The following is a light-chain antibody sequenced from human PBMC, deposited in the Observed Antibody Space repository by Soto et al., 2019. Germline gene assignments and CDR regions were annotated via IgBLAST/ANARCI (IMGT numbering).Light chain of an antibody. CDR2: VVS. CDR1: SSDVGGYNY. J-gene: IGLJ1*01. Sequence: QSALTQPPSASGSPGQSVTISCTGTSSDVGGYNYVSWYQQHPGKAPKLMIYVVSKRPSGFPDRFSGSKSGNTASLTVSGLQAEEEADYYCCSYAGSNNAVFGTGTKVTVL. V-gene: IGLV2-8*01. CDR3: CSYAGSNNAV.